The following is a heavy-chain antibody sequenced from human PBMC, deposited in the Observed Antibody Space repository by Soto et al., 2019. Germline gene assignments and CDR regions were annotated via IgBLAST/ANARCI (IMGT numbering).Heavy chain of an antibody. CDR2: IIPIFGTA. CDR3: ARSDYCSGGSCDSWFDP. J-gene: IGHJ5*02. V-gene: IGHV1-69*01. CDR1: GGTFSSYA. D-gene: IGHD2-15*01. Sequence: QVQLVQSGAEVKKPGSSVKVSCTASGGTFSSYAISWVRQAPGQGLEWMGGIIPIFGTANYAQKLQGRVTITADESTSTAYMELSSLRTEDTAVYYCARSDYCSGGSCDSWFDPWGQGTLVTVSS.